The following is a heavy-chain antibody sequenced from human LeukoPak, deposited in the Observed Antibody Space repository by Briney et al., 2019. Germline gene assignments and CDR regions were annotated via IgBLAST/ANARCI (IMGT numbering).Heavy chain of an antibody. CDR2: ISSSGSTI. D-gene: IGHD2-2*02. Sequence: GGSLRLSCAASGFTFSSYEMNRVRQAPGKGLEWVSYISSSGSTIYYADSVKGRFTISRDNAKNSLYLQMNSLRAEDTAMYYCARGRGYCSSTNCYINFDYWGRGNLVTVSS. CDR3: ARGRGYCSSTNCYINFDY. J-gene: IGHJ4*02. V-gene: IGHV3-48*03. CDR1: GFTFSSYE.